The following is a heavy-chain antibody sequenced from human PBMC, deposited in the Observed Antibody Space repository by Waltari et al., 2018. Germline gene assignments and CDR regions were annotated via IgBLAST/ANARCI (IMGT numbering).Heavy chain of an antibody. J-gene: IGHJ6*03. V-gene: IGHV4-39*07. Sequence: QLQLQESGPGLVKPSETLSLTCTVSGGSISSSSYYWGWIRQPPGKGLEWIGSIYYSGSTYYNPSLKSRVTISVDTSKNQFSLKLSSVTAADTAVYYCARLIRVQRVVLKQGASYYMDVWGKGTTVTVSS. CDR3: ARLIRVQRVVLKQGASYYMDV. D-gene: IGHD2-2*01. CDR1: GGSISSSSYY. CDR2: IYYSGST.